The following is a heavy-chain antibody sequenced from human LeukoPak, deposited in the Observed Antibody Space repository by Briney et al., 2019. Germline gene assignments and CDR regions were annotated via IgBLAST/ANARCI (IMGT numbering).Heavy chain of an antibody. CDR1: GFTFSSYG. CDR3: ARDTGSSWYGDYGMDV. D-gene: IGHD6-13*01. CDR2: ISYDGSNK. V-gene: IGHV3-30*03. J-gene: IGHJ6*02. Sequence: GGSLRLSCAASGFTFSSYGMHWVRQAPGKGLEWVAVISYDGSNKYYADSVRGRFTISRDNSKNTLYLQMNSLRAEDTAVYYCARDTGSSWYGDYGMDVWGQGTTVTVSS.